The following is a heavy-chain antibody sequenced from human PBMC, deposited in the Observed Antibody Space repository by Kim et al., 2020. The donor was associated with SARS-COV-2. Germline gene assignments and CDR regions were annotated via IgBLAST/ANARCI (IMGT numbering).Heavy chain of an antibody. Sequence: PSRISRITISGDTSKHKFSLRLSSVTAADTAVYYCARGGRYLVGATIDYWGQGTLVTVSS. CDR3: ARGGRYLVGATIDY. D-gene: IGHD1-26*01. V-gene: IGHV4-30-2*04. J-gene: IGHJ4*02.